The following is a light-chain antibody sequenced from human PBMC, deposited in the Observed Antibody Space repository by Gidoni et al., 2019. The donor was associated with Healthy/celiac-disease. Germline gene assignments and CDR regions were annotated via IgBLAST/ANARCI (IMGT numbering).Light chain of an antibody. CDR3: QQYDNLPPVLS. V-gene: IGKV1-33*01. CDR2: DAS. Sequence: DIQMTQSPSSLSASVGDRVTITCQASQDISNYLNWYQQKPGKAPKLRIYDASNLETGVPSRFSGSGSGTDFTFTISSLQPEDIATYYCQQYDNLPPVLSFXGXTKVEIK. J-gene: IGKJ4*01. CDR1: QDISNY.